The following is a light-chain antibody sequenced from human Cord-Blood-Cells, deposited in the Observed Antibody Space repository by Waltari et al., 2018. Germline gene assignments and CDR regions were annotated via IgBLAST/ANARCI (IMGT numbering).Light chain of an antibody. V-gene: IGKV1-8*01. CDR2: AAS. CDR1: QGISSY. CDR3: QQYYSYLYT. Sequence: AIRITQSPSSLSASTGDRVTITCRASQGISSYLAWYQQKPGKAPKLLIYAASTLQSGVPSRFSGSGSGTDFTLTISCLQSEDFATYYCQQYYSYLYTFGQGTKPEIK. J-gene: IGKJ2*01.